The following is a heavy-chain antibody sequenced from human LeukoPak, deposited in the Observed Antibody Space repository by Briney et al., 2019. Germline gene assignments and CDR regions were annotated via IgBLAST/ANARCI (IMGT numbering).Heavy chain of an antibody. J-gene: IGHJ5*01. CDR2: ISASGGTT. CDR3: AKEPREYCSSTSCPNWFDS. Sequence: GGSLRLSCAASGFTFNNYAMSWVRQAPGKGLEWVPAISASGGTTYYADSVKGRFTISRDNSENTLFLQMNSLRAEDTAVYYCAKEPREYCSSTSCPNWFDSWGQGTLVTVSS. V-gene: IGHV3-23*01. CDR1: GFTFNNYA. D-gene: IGHD2-2*01.